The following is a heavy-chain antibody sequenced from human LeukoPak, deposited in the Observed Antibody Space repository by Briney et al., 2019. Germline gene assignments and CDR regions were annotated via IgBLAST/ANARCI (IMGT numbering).Heavy chain of an antibody. CDR3: ARVGSYGYNYYFDY. V-gene: IGHV4-61*01. D-gene: IGHD5-24*01. CDR1: GGSVSSGSYY. CDR2: IYYSGST. Sequence: SDTLSLTCTVSGGSVSSGSYYWSWIRQPPGKGLEWIGYIYYSGSTNYNPSLKSRVTISVDTSKNRFSLRLSSVTAADTAVYYCARVGSYGYNYYFDYWGQGTLVTVSS. J-gene: IGHJ4*02.